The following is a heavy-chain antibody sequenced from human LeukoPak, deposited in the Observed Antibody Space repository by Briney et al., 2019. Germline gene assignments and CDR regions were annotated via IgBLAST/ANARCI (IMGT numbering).Heavy chain of an antibody. Sequence: PSETLSLTCVVYGGSFSGYYWSWIHQPPGKGLEWIGEINHSGSTNYNPSLKSRVTISVDTSRNQFSLKLSSVTAADTAVYYCARDRWSYGYSYGRRLFDYWGQGTLVTVSS. D-gene: IGHD5-18*01. J-gene: IGHJ4*02. CDR1: GGSFSGYY. CDR3: ARDRWSYGYSYGRRLFDY. V-gene: IGHV4-34*01. CDR2: INHSGST.